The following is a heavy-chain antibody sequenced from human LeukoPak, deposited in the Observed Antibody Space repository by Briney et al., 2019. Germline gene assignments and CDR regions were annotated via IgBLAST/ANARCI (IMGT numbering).Heavy chain of an antibody. CDR3: ARAPVGGPLRFFDY. CDR2: IHPNSDGT. CDR1: GYTFTGYY. V-gene: IGHV1-2*02. Sequence: GASVKVPFKASGYTFTGYYIHWVRQAPGQGLEWMGWIHPNSDGTNFAQKFQGRVTMTRDSSISTAYTEVSSLRSDDTAVYYCARAPVGGPLRFFDYWGQGTLVTVSS. D-gene: IGHD3-3*01. J-gene: IGHJ4*02.